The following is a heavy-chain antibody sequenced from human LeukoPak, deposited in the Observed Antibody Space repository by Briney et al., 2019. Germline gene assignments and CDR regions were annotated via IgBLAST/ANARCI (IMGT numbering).Heavy chain of an antibody. CDR2: INPNSGGT. V-gene: IGHV1-2*02. CDR3: ARPSHYSAASTLYYMDV. D-gene: IGHD1-26*01. Sequence: ASVKVSCKASGYTFTGYYMHWVRQAPGQGLEWMGWINPNSGGTNYAQKFQGRVTMTRDTSISTAYMELSRLRSDDTAVYYCARPSHYSAASTLYYMDVWGKGTTVTVSS. CDR1: GYTFTGYY. J-gene: IGHJ6*03.